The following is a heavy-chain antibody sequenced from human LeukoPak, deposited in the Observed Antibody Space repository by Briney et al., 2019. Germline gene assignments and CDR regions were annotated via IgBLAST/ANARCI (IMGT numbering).Heavy chain of an antibody. D-gene: IGHD3-10*01. CDR1: XXXXXXXX. CDR3: ARARDYGSGKANAFNI. Sequence: GGSLRLSCAASXXXXXXXXXXXVXXXXXTXXXXVXXXXPSGSTHYGDAVKGRFTISRDNFKSAVFLEMNSLRVEDTAVYYCARARDYGSGKANAFNIWGQGTMVTISS. V-gene: IGHV3-53*01. CDR2: XXPSGST. J-gene: IGHJ3*02.